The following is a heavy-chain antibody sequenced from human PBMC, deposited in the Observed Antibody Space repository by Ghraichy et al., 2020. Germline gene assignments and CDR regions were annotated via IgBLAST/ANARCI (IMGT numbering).Heavy chain of an antibody. V-gene: IGHV1-18*04. D-gene: IGHD1-26*01. Sequence: ASVKVSCKTSGYTFTNYGISWVRQAPGQGLEWMGWISAYNGNTNYAQNLQGRVTMTTDTSTSTAYLELRSLTSDDTAVYYCARDIELPGPFDSWGQGTLVTVSS. CDR2: ISAYNGNT. J-gene: IGHJ4*02. CDR1: GYTFTNYG. CDR3: ARDIELPGPFDS.